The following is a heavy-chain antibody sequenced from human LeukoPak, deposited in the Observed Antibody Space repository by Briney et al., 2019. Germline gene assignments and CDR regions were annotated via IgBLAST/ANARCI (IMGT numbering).Heavy chain of an antibody. J-gene: IGHJ4*02. Sequence: SETLSLTCTVSAGSISSYYWNWIRQPPGKGLEWIGEINHRGSTNYNPSLKSRVTISVDTSKNQFSLKLSSVTAADTAVYYCASTSAMVYFDYWGQGTLVTVSS. V-gene: IGHV4-34*01. CDR3: ASTSAMVYFDY. CDR2: INHRGST. CDR1: AGSISSYY. D-gene: IGHD5-18*01.